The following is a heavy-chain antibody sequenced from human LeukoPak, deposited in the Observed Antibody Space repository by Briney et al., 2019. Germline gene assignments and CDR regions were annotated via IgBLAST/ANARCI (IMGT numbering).Heavy chain of an antibody. CDR3: ASLELIGEKRGAFHT. CDR1: SGSISSYY. D-gene: IGHD1-26*01. J-gene: IGHJ3*02. Sequence: SETLSLTCTVSSGSISSYYWSWIRQPPGKELEWIGYIYYSGTINYNPSLNSRVTISLDASNKQLSLTLNSVTAADTAVYYCASLELIGEKRGAFHTWGQGTMVIVSS. V-gene: IGHV4-59*01. CDR2: IYYSGTI.